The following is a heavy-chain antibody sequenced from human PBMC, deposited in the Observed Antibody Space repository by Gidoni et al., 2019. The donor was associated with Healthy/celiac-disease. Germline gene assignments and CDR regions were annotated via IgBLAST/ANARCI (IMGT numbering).Heavy chain of an antibody. D-gene: IGHD1-26*01. CDR1: GFTFSSYG. CDR2: IWYDGSNK. CDR3: ARASGYSGSYWSGYFDY. J-gene: IGHJ4*02. Sequence: QVQLVASGGGVVPPGRSLSLSCAASGFTFSSYGMHWVRQAPGKGLEWVAVIWYDGSNKYYADSVKGRFTISRDNSKNTLYLQMNSLRAEDTAVYYCARASGYSGSYWSGYFDYWGQGTLVTVSS. V-gene: IGHV3-33*01.